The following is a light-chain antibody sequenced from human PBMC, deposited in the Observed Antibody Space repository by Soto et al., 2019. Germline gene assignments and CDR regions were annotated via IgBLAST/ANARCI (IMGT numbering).Light chain of an antibody. CDR1: SSDVGGYNY. J-gene: IGLJ2*01. CDR3: SSYTSSSTLV. V-gene: IGLV2-14*01. CDR2: DVI. Sequence: QSALTQPASVSGSPGQSITISCTGTSSDVGGYNYVSWYQQHPGKAPKLMIYDVINRPSGVSNRFSGSKFGNTASLTISGLPVEDEADYYCSSYTSSSTLVFGGGTKLTVL.